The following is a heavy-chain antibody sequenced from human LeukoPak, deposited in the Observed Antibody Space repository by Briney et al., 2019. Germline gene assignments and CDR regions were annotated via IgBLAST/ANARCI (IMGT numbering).Heavy chain of an antibody. Sequence: GGSLRLSCAASGFTFSNYLMSWVRQAPGKGLEWVANIKKDGSEKYYVDSVKGRFTISRDNAKNSLYLQMNSLRAEGTAVYYCARGRYSYGALFDYWGQGTLVTVSS. CDR2: IKKDGSEK. CDR1: GFTFSNYL. J-gene: IGHJ4*02. V-gene: IGHV3-7*01. D-gene: IGHD5-18*01. CDR3: ARGRYSYGALFDY.